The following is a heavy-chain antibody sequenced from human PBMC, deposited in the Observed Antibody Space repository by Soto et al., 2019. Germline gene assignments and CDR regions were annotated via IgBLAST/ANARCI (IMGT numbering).Heavy chain of an antibody. CDR2: IYYSGNT. J-gene: IGHJ4*02. Sequence: SETLSLTCTVSGDSISTADYYWNWIRQHPGKGLEWIGYIYYSGNTYYIPSLKSRVTISVDTSKNQISLKLNSVTAADTAVYYCARGIYSTSSFFDSWGQGTLVTVSS. D-gene: IGHD6-6*01. CDR1: GDSISTADYY. CDR3: ARGIYSTSSFFDS. V-gene: IGHV4-30-4*01.